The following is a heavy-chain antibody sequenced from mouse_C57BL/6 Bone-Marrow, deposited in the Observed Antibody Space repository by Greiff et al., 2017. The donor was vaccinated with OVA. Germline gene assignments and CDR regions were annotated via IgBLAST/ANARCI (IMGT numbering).Heavy chain of an antibody. CDR1: GYSFTGYY. J-gene: IGHJ3*01. V-gene: IGHV1-42*01. D-gene: IGHD4-1*01. CDR2: INPSTGGT. CDR3: ARGGTSPFAY. Sequence: EVQLQQSGPELVKPGASVKISCKASGYSFTGYYMNWVKQSPEKSLGWIGEINPSTGGTTYNQKFKAKATLTVDKSSSTAYMQLKSLTSEDSAVYYCARGGTSPFAYWGQGTLVTVSA.